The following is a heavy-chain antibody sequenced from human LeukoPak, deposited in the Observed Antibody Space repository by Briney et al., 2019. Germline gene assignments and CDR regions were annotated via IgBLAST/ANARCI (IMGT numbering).Heavy chain of an antibody. V-gene: IGHV3-21*01. CDR2: ISSSSSYI. CDR1: GFTFTSCS. Sequence: GGSLRLSCAASGFTFTSCSMNWVRQAPGKGLEWVSSISSSSSYIYYADSVKGRFTISRDNAKNSLYLQMNSLRAEDTAVYYCARDQYGDYGFDYWGQGTLVTVSS. J-gene: IGHJ4*02. CDR3: ARDQYGDYGFDY. D-gene: IGHD4-17*01.